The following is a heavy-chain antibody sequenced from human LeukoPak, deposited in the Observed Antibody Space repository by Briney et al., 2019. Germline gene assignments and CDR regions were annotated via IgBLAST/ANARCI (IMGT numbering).Heavy chain of an antibody. CDR1: GFTFSIYA. J-gene: IGHJ6*02. Sequence: GGSLRLSCAASGFTFSIYAMSWVRQAPGKGLEWVSGISGSDASTFYADSVMGRFTISRDNSMNTLYLQMNSVRAEDAAIYFCARRGSEWNSYFYPMDVWGQGTTVTVSS. V-gene: IGHV3-23*01. CDR2: ISGSDAST. CDR3: ARRGSEWNSYFYPMDV. D-gene: IGHD3-3*01.